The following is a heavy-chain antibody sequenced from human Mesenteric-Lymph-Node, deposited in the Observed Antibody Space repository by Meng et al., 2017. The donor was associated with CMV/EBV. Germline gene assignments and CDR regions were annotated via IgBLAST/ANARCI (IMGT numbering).Heavy chain of an antibody. Sequence: GGSLRLSCAASGFTFSSYGVHWVRQAPGKGLEWVAVMSYDGNNEYYADSVKGRFTISRDSSKNTLYLQMNSLRGEDTAVYYCARGGSYYDYYLGMDVWGQGTTVTVSS. D-gene: IGHD1-26*01. V-gene: IGHV3-30*19. CDR2: MSYDGNNE. J-gene: IGHJ6*02. CDR3: ARGGSYYDYYLGMDV. CDR1: GFTFSSYG.